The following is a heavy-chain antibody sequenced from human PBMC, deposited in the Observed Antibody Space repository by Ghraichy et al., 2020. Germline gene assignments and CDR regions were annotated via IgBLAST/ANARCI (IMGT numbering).Heavy chain of an antibody. V-gene: IGHV3-48*02. CDR1: GFRLSSYN. CDR3: ARASRVVRFYYYDGMDV. Sequence: GGSLRLSCVGSGFRLSSYNMNWVRQSPGKGLEWISYITSSSSSIFYADSVKGRFTISRDNAKHSVSLQMTSLRDEDTAVYYCARASRVVRFYYYDGMDVWGQGTTVTGSS. J-gene: IGHJ6*02. CDR2: ITSSSSSI. D-gene: IGHD3-22*01.